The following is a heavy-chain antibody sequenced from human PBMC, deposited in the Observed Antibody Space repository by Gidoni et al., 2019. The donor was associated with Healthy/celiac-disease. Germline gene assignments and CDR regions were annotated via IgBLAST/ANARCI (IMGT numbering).Heavy chain of an antibody. J-gene: IGHJ3*02. CDR2: ISSSSSYI. Sequence: EGQRVESGGGLGKTGGARRLSCSAAGFTFSIDSMNWVRQAPGKGLGWVSSISSSSSYIYYADSVKGRFTISRDNAKNSLYLQMNSLRAEDTAVYYCASELNYDYVWGLYFDIWGQGTMVTVSS. V-gene: IGHV3-21*01. D-gene: IGHD3-16*01. CDR1: GFTFSIDS. CDR3: ASELNYDYVWGLYFDI.